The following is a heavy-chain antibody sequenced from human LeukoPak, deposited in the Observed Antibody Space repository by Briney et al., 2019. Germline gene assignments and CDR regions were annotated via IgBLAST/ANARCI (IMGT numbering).Heavy chain of an antibody. CDR1: GYSFTSNW. CDR3: ASGSSSSWYDY. D-gene: IGHD6-13*01. J-gene: IGHJ4*02. CDR2: IDPSDSYT. Sequence: GESLKISCKASGYSFTSNWITWVRQMPGKGLEWMGRIDPSDSYTNYSPSFQGHVTISVDKSISTAYLQWSSLKASDIAIYYRASGSSSSWYDYWGQGTLVTVSS. V-gene: IGHV5-10-1*01.